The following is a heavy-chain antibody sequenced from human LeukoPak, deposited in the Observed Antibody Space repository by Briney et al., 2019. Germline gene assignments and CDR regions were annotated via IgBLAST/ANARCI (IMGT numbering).Heavy chain of an antibody. CDR1: GGSFSGYY. D-gene: IGHD4-23*01. Sequence: SETLSLTCAVYGGSFSGYYWSWIRQPPGKGLEWIGGINHSGSTNYNPSLKSRVTISVDTSKNQFSLKLSSVTAADTAVYYCARGLRWLPGDYWGQGTLVTVSS. CDR3: ARGLRWLPGDY. J-gene: IGHJ4*02. CDR2: INHSGST. V-gene: IGHV4-34*01.